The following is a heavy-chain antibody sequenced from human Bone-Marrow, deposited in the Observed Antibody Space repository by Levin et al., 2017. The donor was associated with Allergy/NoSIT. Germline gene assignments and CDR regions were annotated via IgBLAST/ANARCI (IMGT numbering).Heavy chain of an antibody. J-gene: IGHJ5*02. CDR1: GFTFSSYW. CDR2: IKQDGSEK. CDR3: ASTNWFDP. V-gene: IGHV3-7*01. Sequence: ASVKVSCAASGFTFSSYWMSWVRQAPGKGLEWVANIKQDGSEKYYVDSVKGRFTISRDNAKNSLYLQMNSLRAEDTAVYYCASTNWFDPWGQGTLVTVSS.